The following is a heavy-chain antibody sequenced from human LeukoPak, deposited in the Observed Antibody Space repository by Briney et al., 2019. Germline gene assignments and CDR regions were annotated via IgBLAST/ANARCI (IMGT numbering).Heavy chain of an antibody. V-gene: IGHV1-2*02. CDR1: GYTFTGYY. CDR3: ARDWHRTYYYDSSGLGRGYSWFDP. D-gene: IGHD3-22*01. Sequence: RASVKVSCKASGYTFTGYYMHWVRQAPGQGLEWMGWINPNSGGTNYAQKFQGRVTMTRDTSISTAYMELSRLRSDDTAVYYCARDWHRTYYYDSSGLGRGYSWFDPWGQGTLVTVSS. J-gene: IGHJ5*02. CDR2: INPNSGGT.